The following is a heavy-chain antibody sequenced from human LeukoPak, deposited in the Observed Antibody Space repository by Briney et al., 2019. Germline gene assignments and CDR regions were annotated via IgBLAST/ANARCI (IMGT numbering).Heavy chain of an antibody. D-gene: IGHD1-26*01. V-gene: IGHV3-21*01. J-gene: IGHJ4*02. CDR2: ISSSSSYI. CDR1: GFTFSSYS. CDR3: AKDGIVGATLNYYFDY. Sequence: GGSLRLSCAASGFTFSSYSMNWVRQAPGKGLEWVSSISSSSSYIYYADSVKGRFTISRDNAKNSLYLQMNSLRAEDTAVYYCAKDGIVGATLNYYFDYWGQGTLVTVSS.